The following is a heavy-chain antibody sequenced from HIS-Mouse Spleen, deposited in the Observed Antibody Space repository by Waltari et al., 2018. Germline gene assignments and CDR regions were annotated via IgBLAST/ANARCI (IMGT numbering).Heavy chain of an antibody. Sequence: QLQLQESGPGLVKPSETLSLTCTVSGGSISSSSYYWGWIRQHPGKGLGWIGSIYYSGSTYYNPSLKSRVTISVDTSKNQFSLKLSSVTAADTAVYYCAREIPYSSSWYDWYFDLWGRGTQVTVSS. J-gene: IGHJ2*01. CDR1: GGSISSSSYY. D-gene: IGHD6-13*01. CDR2: IYYSGST. CDR3: AREIPYSSSWYDWYFDL. V-gene: IGHV4-39*07.